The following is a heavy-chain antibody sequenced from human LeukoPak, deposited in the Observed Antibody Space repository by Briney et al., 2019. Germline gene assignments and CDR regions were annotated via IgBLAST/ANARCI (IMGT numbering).Heavy chain of an antibody. CDR3: ARDLAPYGSGSYDAFDI. J-gene: IGHJ3*02. D-gene: IGHD3-10*01. CDR2: IWYDGSNK. Sequence: GRSLRLSCAASGFTFSSYGMHWVRQAPGKGLEWVAVIWYDGSNKYYADSVKGRFTISRDNSKNTLYLQMNSLRAEDTAVYYCARDLAPYGSGSYDAFDIWGQGTMVTVSS. V-gene: IGHV3-33*01. CDR1: GFTFSSYG.